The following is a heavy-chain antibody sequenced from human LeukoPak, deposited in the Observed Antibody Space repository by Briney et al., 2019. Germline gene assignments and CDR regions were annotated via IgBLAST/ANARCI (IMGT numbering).Heavy chain of an antibody. CDR3: ARTPHSSGWYYYYGMDV. J-gene: IGHJ6*02. V-gene: IGHV1-18*01. Sequence: ASVKVSCKASGYTFTSYGIGWVRQAPGQGLEWMGWISAYNGNTNYAQKLQGRVTMTTDTSTSTAYMELRSLRSDDTAVYYCARTPHSSGWYYYYGMDVWGQGTTVTVSS. CDR1: GYTFTSYG. CDR2: ISAYNGNT. D-gene: IGHD6-19*01.